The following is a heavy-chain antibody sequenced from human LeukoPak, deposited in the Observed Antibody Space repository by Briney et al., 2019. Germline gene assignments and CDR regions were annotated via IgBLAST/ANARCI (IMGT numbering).Heavy chain of an antibody. CDR3: ARDFADYVFFGAFHI. V-gene: IGHV3-53*01. J-gene: IGHJ3*02. CDR1: GFTVRSNY. D-gene: IGHD4-17*01. CDR2: IHSGGST. Sequence: GGSLRLSCAASGFTVRSNYMNWVRQAPGKGLEWVSVIHSGGSTYYADSVKGRFTISRDNSKNTLYLQMNSLRAEDTAVYYCARDFADYVFFGAFHIWGQGTMVAVSS.